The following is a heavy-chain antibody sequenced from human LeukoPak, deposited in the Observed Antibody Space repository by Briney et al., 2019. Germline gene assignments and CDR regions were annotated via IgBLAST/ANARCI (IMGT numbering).Heavy chain of an antibody. D-gene: IGHD6-6*01. CDR3: ARGDRSSSILEDAFDL. Sequence: ASVKVSCKASGYTFTGNYIHWVRQAPGQGLEWMGWINPNSGGTKFPQRFQGRVSITMDTSITTAYMDLSRLTSDDTAVYYCARGDRSSSILEDAFDLWGPGTMVSVSS. J-gene: IGHJ3*01. CDR1: GYTFTGNY. CDR2: INPNSGGT. V-gene: IGHV1-2*02.